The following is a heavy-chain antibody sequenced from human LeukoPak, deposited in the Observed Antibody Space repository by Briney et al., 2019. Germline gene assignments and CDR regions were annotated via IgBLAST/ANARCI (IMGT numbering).Heavy chain of an antibody. CDR2: MNQDGRQT. CDR1: GFNLGDFW. D-gene: IGHD2-15*01. Sequence: GGSLRLSCVASGFNLGDFWVNWLRQAPGKGPEWVANMNQDGRQTNYLDSVKGRFTISRDNARNSVYSQMDSLRDEDTSLYYCVRDQGDRTGSLWGQGTLVTVST. V-gene: IGHV3-7*01. CDR3: VRDQGDRTGSL. J-gene: IGHJ4*02.